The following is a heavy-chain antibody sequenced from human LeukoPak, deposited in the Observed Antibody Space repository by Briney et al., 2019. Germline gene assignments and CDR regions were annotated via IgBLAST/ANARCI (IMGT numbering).Heavy chain of an antibody. CDR3: ARDRGGSRYVDH. V-gene: IGHV3-33*01. J-gene: IGHJ4*02. CDR1: GFTFSSYA. Sequence: GGSLKLSCAASGFTFSSYAMHWVRQAPGKGLEWVAVIWYDGSDKYYADSVKGRFTISRDNSKNTLYLQMNSLRAEDTAVYYCARDRGGSRYVDHWGQGTLVSVSS. CDR2: IWYDGSDK. D-gene: IGHD6-13*01.